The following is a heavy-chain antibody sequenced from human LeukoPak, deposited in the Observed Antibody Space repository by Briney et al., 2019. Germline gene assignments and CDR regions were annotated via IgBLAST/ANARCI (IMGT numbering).Heavy chain of an antibody. Sequence: GSLRLSCAASGFTFSSYGMHWVRQAPGKGLEWVAVISYDGSNKYYADSVKGRFTISRDNSKNTLYLQMNSLRAEDTAVYYCAKDVVVTAIGDAFDIWGQGTMVTVSS. D-gene: IGHD2-21*02. V-gene: IGHV3-30*18. J-gene: IGHJ3*02. CDR1: GFTFSSYG. CDR2: ISYDGSNK. CDR3: AKDVVVTAIGDAFDI.